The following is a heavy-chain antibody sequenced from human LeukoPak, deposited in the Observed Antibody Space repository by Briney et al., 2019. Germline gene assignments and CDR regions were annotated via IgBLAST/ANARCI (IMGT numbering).Heavy chain of an antibody. J-gene: IGHJ5*02. D-gene: IGHD3-10*01. CDR3: ARGNTMVRGAFWFDP. V-gene: IGHV4-59*01. CDR1: GGSISSYY. CDR2: IYYTGST. Sequence: SETLSLTCTVSGGSISSYYWSLIRQPPGKGLEWIGYIYYTGSTNYNPSLKSRVTISVDTSKNQFSLKLTSVTAADTAVYYCARGNTMVRGAFWFDPWGQGTLVTVSS.